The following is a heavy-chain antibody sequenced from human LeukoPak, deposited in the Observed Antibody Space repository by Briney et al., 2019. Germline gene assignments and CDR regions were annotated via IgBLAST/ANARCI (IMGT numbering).Heavy chain of an antibody. Sequence: ASVTVSCKASGYTFTSYGISWVRQAPGQGLEWMGWISAYNGNTNYAQKLQGRVTMTTDTSTSTAYMELRSLRSDDTAVYYCARVRDGYNVFDYWGQGTLVTVSS. D-gene: IGHD5-24*01. J-gene: IGHJ4*02. V-gene: IGHV1-18*01. CDR2: ISAYNGNT. CDR3: ARVRDGYNVFDY. CDR1: GYTFTSYG.